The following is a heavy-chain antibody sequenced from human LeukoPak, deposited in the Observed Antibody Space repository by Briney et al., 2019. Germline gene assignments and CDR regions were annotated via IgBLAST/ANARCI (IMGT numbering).Heavy chain of an antibody. Sequence: SVKVSCKASGGTFSSYAISWVRQAPGQGLEWMGGIIPIFGTANYAQKFQGRVTITADESTSTAYMELSSLRSEDTAVYYCARDRYYGSGSYYNYYYYMDVWGKGTTVTISS. CDR3: ARDRYYGSGSYYNYYYYMDV. J-gene: IGHJ6*03. D-gene: IGHD3-10*01. V-gene: IGHV1-69*01. CDR2: IIPIFGTA. CDR1: GGTFSSYA.